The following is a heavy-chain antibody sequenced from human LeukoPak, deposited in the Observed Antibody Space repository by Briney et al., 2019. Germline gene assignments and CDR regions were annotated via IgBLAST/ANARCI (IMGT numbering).Heavy chain of an antibody. J-gene: IGHJ4*02. Sequence: SETLSLTCSVSGDSINSNAYSWSWIRQSPGNGLEYLGYISYTGRTYYNSSLKSRLTITMDTSENQLSLKLTSVTAADTAFYYCAAMTVATLLVFPYWGQGTLVTVSS. CDR2: ISYTGRT. D-gene: IGHD5-12*01. CDR1: GDSINSNAYS. CDR3: AAMTVATLLVFPY. V-gene: IGHV4-30-4*07.